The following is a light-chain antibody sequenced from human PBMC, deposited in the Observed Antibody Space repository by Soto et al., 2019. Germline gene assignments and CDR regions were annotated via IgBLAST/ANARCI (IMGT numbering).Light chain of an antibody. V-gene: IGLV1-40*01. CDR2: GNS. CDR3: QSYDSSLSGV. Sequence: SLLPQPPSLSGPPGQTVTNSGPGASPNIGAGYDVHWYQQLPGTAPKLLIYGNSNRPSGVPDRFSGSKSGTSASLAITGLQAEDEADYYCQSYDSSLSGVFGTGTKVTVL. CDR1: SPNIGAGYD. J-gene: IGLJ1*01.